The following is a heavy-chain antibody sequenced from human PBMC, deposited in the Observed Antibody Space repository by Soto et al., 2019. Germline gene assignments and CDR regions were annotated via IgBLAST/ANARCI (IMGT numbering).Heavy chain of an antibody. J-gene: IGHJ3*01. CDR1: GGSVSSSNYY. CDR3: ARDNENTEIRAFDV. CDR2: IYYSGST. V-gene: IGHV4-61*01. D-gene: IGHD1-1*01. Sequence: QVQLQESGPGLVKPSETLSLTSTVSGGSVSSSNYYWNWIRQPPGKGLEWIGYIYYSGSTNYNPPLKSRVTISVDTSKNQFPLKLSSVTAADTAVYYCARDNENTEIRAFDVWGQGTMVTVSS.